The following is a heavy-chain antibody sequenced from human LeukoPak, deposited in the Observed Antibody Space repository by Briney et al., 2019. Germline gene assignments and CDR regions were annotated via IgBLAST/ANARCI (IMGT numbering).Heavy chain of an antibody. CDR3: AKAAEQLVTYYYYYMDV. CDR1: GFTFRTYA. Sequence: GGSLRLSCAASGFTFRTYAMHWVRQAPGKGLEWVAVIWYDGSNKYYADSVKGRFTISRDNSKNTLYLQMNSLRAEDTAVYYCAKAAEQLVTYYYYYMDVWGKGTTVTVSS. D-gene: IGHD6-6*01. J-gene: IGHJ6*03. CDR2: IWYDGSNK. V-gene: IGHV3-33*06.